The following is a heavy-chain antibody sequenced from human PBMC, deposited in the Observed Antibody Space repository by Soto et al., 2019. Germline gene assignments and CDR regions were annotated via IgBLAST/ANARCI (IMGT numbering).Heavy chain of an antibody. CDR3: ARDLRGDCSSTSCYFY. CDR2: ISGSGSYT. CDR1: GFTFSDYY. D-gene: IGHD2-2*01. J-gene: IGHJ4*02. Sequence: GGSLRLSCAASGFTFSDYYMTWIRQAPGKGLEWVSYISGSGSYTNYADSVKGRFTISRDNAKNSLYLQMNSLRAEDTAVYYCARDLRGDCSSTSCYFYWGQGTLVTVSS. V-gene: IGHV3-11*06.